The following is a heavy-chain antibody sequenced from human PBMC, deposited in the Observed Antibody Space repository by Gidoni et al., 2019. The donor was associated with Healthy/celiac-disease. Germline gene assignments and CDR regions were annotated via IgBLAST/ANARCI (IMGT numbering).Heavy chain of an antibody. CDR3: ARDPTDYEFWSGDLDY. J-gene: IGHJ4*02. CDR2: INPNSGGT. Sequence: QVQLVQSVAAVKKPGASVKVSCKASGYTFTGYYMHWVRQAPGQGLEWMGWINPNSGGTNYAQKFQGRVTMNRDTSSSTAYMERSRLRSDDTAVDDCARDPTDYEFWSGDLDYWGQGTLVTVSS. CDR1: GYTFTGYY. V-gene: IGHV1-2*02. D-gene: IGHD3-3*01.